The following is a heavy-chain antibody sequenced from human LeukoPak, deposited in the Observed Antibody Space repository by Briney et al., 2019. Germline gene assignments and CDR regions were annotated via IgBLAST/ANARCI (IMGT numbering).Heavy chain of an antibody. CDR2: ISYDGSNK. V-gene: IGHV3-30-3*01. Sequence: GGSLRLSCAASGFTFSNAWMSWVRQAPGKGLEWVAVISYDGSNKYYADSVKGRFTISRDNSKNTLYLQMNSLRAEDTAVYYCARNDVATYYFDYWGQGTLVTVSS. D-gene: IGHD5-12*01. CDR3: ARNDVATYYFDY. J-gene: IGHJ4*02. CDR1: GFTFSNAW.